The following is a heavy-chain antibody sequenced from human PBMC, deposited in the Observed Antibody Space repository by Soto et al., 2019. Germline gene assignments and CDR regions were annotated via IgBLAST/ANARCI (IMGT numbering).Heavy chain of an antibody. D-gene: IGHD6-6*01. J-gene: IGHJ6*02. Sequence: GASVKVSCKASGYTFTSYGISWVRQAPGQGLEWMGWISAYNGNTNYAQKLQGRVTMTTDTSTSTAYMELRSLRSDDTAVYYCARGTIAARPDFPPGMDGWGQGTTVTVSS. CDR3: ARGTIAARPDFPPGMDG. CDR2: ISAYNGNT. V-gene: IGHV1-18*04. CDR1: GYTFTSYG.